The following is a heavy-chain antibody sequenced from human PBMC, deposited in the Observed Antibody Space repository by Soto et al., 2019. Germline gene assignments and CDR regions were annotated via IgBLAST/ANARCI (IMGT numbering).Heavy chain of an antibody. CDR1: GVSRSTEKVG. J-gene: IGHJ4*02. CDR3: AHRVYSSAYGGGHFDY. D-gene: IGHD5-18*01. V-gene: IGHV2-5*01. CDR2: IYWNDDK. Sequence: PKKALKRTCIFSGVSRSTEKVGVGWIRQPPGNALEWLALIYWNDDKRYRPSLKSRLTITKDTSKNQVVLTLTHMDPVDTATYFCAHRVYSSAYGGGHFDYWGQGTPVTVAS.